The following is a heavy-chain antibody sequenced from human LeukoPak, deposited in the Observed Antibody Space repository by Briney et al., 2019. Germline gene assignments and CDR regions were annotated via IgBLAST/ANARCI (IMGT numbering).Heavy chain of an antibody. CDR2: ISRNSRYI. D-gene: IGHD6-13*01. V-gene: IGHV3-21*06. CDR1: GFTFSTYS. Sequence: PGGSLRLSCAASGFTFSTYSMNWVRQAPGKGLEWVSSISRNSRYIYYADSMRGRFTLSRDNAKNSLYLQMNSLKPEDTAVYYCARVAEAAAFDSWGRGTLVTVSS. J-gene: IGHJ4*02. CDR3: ARVAEAAAFDS.